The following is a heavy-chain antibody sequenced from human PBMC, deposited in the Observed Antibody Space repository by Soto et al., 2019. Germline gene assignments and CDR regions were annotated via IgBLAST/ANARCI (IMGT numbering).Heavy chain of an antibody. Sequence: PGGSLRLSCAASGFTFSSYAMSWVRQAPGKGLEWVSAISGSGGSTYYADSVKGRFTISRDNSKNTLYLQMNSLRAEDTAVYYXXKXLXXYSSXXAYYYGMDVWGQGTTVTVSS. V-gene: IGHV3-23*01. CDR2: ISGSGGST. CDR1: GFTFSSYA. D-gene: IGHD6-13*01. CDR3: XKXLXXYSSXXAYYYGMDV. J-gene: IGHJ6*02.